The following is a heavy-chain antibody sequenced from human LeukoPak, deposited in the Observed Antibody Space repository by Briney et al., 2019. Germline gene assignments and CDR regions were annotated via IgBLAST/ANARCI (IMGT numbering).Heavy chain of an antibody. V-gene: IGHV3-21*01. D-gene: IGHD1-26*01. J-gene: IGHJ3*02. CDR3: ARARRPYSGSYPAFDI. Sequence: GGSLRLSCSASGFTFSSYSMNWVRQAPGKGLEWVSSISSSSSYIYYADSVKGRFTISRDNAKNSLYLQMNSLRAEDTAVYYCARARRPYSGSYPAFDIWGQGTMVTVSS. CDR2: ISSSSSYI. CDR1: GFTFSSYS.